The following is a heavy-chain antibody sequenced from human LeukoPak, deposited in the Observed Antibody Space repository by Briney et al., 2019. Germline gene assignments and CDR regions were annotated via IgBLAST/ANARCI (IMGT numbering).Heavy chain of an antibody. Sequence: GGSLRLSCATSGFTFSTYWMNWVRQAPGKGLEWVAVIWYDGSNKYYADSVKGRFTISRDNSKNTLYLQMNSLRAEDTAVYYCARGEYYDSSGCDYWGQGTLVTVSS. D-gene: IGHD3-22*01. CDR1: GFTFSTYW. CDR3: ARGEYYDSSGCDY. V-gene: IGHV3-33*08. CDR2: IWYDGSNK. J-gene: IGHJ4*02.